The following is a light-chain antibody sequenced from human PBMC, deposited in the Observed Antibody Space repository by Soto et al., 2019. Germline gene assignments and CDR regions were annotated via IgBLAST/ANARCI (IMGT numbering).Light chain of an antibody. J-gene: IGKJ1*01. CDR3: QQYISSPLT. CDR2: GAS. V-gene: IGKV3-20*01. CDR1: QSVSNNY. Sequence: EIVLTQSPGTLSLSPGERATLSCRASQSVSNNYLAWYQQKPGQAPRLVINGASNRATGIPDRFSASGSGTDFTLTISRLEPEDFAVYYCQQYISSPLTFGQGTKVEIK.